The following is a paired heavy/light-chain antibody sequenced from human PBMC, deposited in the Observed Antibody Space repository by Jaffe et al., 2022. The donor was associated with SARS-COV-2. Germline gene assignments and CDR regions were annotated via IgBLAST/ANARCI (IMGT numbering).Heavy chain of an antibody. CDR2: ITDNSAGT. V-gene: IGHV3-23*04. D-gene: IGHD6-19*01. CDR3: ARQPSAVAGTYDF. J-gene: IGHJ4*02. CDR1: AFTFSNHH. Sequence: EVQLVESGGGLVQPGGSLRLSCAASAFTFSNHHMSWIRQAPGKGLEWVSAITDNSAGTYYADSVKGRFTVSRDNSKNTLFLQMSSLRAEDTAIYYCARQPSAVAGTYDFWGQGTLVAVSS.
Light chain of an antibody. J-gene: IGKJ2*01. Sequence: DIQMTQSPSSLSASVGDRITITCRASQTIGKFLNWYQQKPGKAPRLLISAASTLQSGVPSRFSGSGSGTDFTLTISSLQPEDFATYYCQQSNTITYTFGQGTKLEIK. CDR3: QQSNTITYT. CDR2: AAS. CDR1: QTIGKF. V-gene: IGKV1-39*01.